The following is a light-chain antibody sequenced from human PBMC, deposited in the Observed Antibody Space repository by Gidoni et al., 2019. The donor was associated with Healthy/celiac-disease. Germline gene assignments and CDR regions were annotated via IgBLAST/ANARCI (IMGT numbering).Light chain of an antibody. CDR1: SSDVGGYNY. CDR3: CSYAGSYV. V-gene: IGLV2-11*01. J-gene: IGLJ1*01. Sequence: QSALTQTRSVSGSPGQSVTIYCTGTSSDVGGYNYVSWYQQHPGKAPKLMIYDVSKRPSGVPDRFSGSKSGNTASLTISGLQAEDEADYYCCSYAGSYVFGTGTKVTVL. CDR2: DVS.